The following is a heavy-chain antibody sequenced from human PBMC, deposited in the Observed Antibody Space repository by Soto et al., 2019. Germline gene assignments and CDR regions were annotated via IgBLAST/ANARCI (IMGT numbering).Heavy chain of an antibody. CDR2: IYYSGST. CDR3: ARPDSNGWYQY. D-gene: IGHD6-19*01. CDR1: GGSISSYY. Sequence: SETLSLTCTVSGGSISSYYWSWIRQPPGKGLEWIGYIYYSGSTNYNPSLKSRVTISVDTSKNQFSLKLSSVTAADTAVYYCARPDSNGWYQYWGQGTPVTVSS. V-gene: IGHV4-59*01. J-gene: IGHJ4*02.